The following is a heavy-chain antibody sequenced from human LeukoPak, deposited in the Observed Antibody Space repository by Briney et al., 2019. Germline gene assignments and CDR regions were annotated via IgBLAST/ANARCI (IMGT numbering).Heavy chain of an antibody. CDR1: GYTFTGYY. Sequence: ASVKVSCKASGYTFTGYYMHWVRQAPGQGLEWMGWINPNSGGTNYAQKFQGRVTMTRDTSISTAYMELSRLRSDDTAVYYCARVPPRIAARPGNWFDPWGQGTLVTVSS. V-gene: IGHV1-2*02. CDR2: INPNSGGT. J-gene: IGHJ5*02. D-gene: IGHD6-6*01. CDR3: ARVPPRIAARPGNWFDP.